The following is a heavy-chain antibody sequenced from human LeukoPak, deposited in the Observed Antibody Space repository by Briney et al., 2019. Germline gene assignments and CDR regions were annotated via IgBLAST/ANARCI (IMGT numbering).Heavy chain of an antibody. CDR1: VFTFSSYA. CDR2: ISGICGTT. D-gene: IGHD6-6*01. CDR3: AKDTAPRPRWFDS. J-gene: IGHJ5*01. V-gene: IGHV3-23*01. Sequence: GGSLRLSCVTSVFTFSSYAMSWVRQAPAKGLEWVSIISGICGTTYYADSVKGRFTISRDNSKNSLYLQMNSLRADDAAVYYCAKDTAPRPRWFDSWGQGTLVTVSS.